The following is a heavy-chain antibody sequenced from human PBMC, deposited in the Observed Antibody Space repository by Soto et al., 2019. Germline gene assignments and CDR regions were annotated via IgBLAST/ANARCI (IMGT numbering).Heavy chain of an antibody. CDR3: AKDLPRDWETLLIAARSPSFDY. CDR2: ISGSGGST. CDR1: GFTFSSYA. V-gene: IGHV3-23*01. D-gene: IGHD6-6*01. J-gene: IGHJ4*02. Sequence: PGGSLRLSCAASGFTFSSYAMSWVRQAPGKGLEWVSAISGSGGSTYYADSVKGRFTISRDNSKNTLYLQMNSLRAEDTAVYYCAKDLPRDWETLLIAARSPSFDYWGQGTLVTVSS.